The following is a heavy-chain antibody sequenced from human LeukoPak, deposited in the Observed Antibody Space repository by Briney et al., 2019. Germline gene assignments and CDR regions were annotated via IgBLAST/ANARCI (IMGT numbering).Heavy chain of an antibody. CDR1: GYTFTGYY. J-gene: IGHJ4*02. D-gene: IGHD2-2*01. CDR3: AATLGYCSSTSCYGAFDY. CDR2: INPNSGGT. V-gene: IGHV1-2*02. Sequence: ASVKVSCKASGYTFTGYYMHWVRQAPGQGLEWMGWINPNSGGTNYAQKFQGRVTMTRDTSISTAYMGLSRLRSDDTAVYYCAATLGYCSSTSCYGAFDYWGQGTLVTVSS.